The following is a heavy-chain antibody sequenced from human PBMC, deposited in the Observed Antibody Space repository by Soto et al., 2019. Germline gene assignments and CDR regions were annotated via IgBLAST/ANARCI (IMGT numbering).Heavy chain of an antibody. J-gene: IGHJ3*02. V-gene: IGHV3-33*01. CDR3: ARGGYSATYFVDPFDI. D-gene: IGHD1-26*01. CDR2: MWFDGNKR. CDR1: GFAVSNYG. Sequence: GGSLRLSCAVSGFAVSNYGMHWVRQAPGKGREWGAVMWFDGNKRYYADSVKGRVTISRDNSQSIMSLQMDSLRVEDSAVYYCARGGYSATYFVDPFDIWGQGTMVTV.